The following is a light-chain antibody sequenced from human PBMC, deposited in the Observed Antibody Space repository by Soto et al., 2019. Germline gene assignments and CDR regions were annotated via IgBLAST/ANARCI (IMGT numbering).Light chain of an antibody. CDR1: SSDVGGYNY. V-gene: IGLV2-14*01. Sequence: QSVLTQPASVSGSPGQSITISCTGTSSDVGGYNYVSWYQQHPGKAPKLMIYDVSNRPSGVSNRFSGSKSGNTASLTISGLQGEDEADYYCSSYTSSSLVVFGGGTKLTVL. J-gene: IGLJ2*01. CDR3: SSYTSSSLVV. CDR2: DVS.